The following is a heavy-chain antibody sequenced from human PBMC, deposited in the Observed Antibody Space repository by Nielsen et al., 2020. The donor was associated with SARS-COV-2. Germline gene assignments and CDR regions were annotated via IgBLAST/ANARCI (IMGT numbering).Heavy chain of an antibody. D-gene: IGHD2-8*02. V-gene: IGHV3-23*01. CDR3: ARDPEYGWSYYYYGMDV. J-gene: IGHJ6*02. CDR2: ISGSGGST. Sequence: GGSLRLSCAASGFTFSSYAMSWVRQAPGKGLEWVSAISGSGGSTYYADSVKGRFTISRDNSKNTLYLQMNSLRAEDTALYHCARDPEYGWSYYYYGMDVWGQGTTVTVSS. CDR1: GFTFSSYA.